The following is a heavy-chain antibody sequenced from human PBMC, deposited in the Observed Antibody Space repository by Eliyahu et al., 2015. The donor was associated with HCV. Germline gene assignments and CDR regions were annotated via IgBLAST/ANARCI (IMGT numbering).Heavy chain of an antibody. CDR1: GFTFSSYA. J-gene: IGHJ2*01. Sequence: EVQLLESXGGLVQPXGSLRLXCXASGFTFSSYAMSWVRQAPGKGLEWVSAISGSGGSTYYADSVKGRFTISRDNSKNTLYLQMNSLRAEDTAVYYCAKDLSWYFDLWGRGTLVTVSS. CDR3: AKDLSWYFDL. CDR2: ISGSGGST. V-gene: IGHV3-23*01.